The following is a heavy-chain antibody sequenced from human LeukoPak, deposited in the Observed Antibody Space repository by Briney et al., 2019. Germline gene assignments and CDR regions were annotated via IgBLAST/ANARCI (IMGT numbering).Heavy chain of an antibody. J-gene: IGHJ6*03. CDR1: GGSISSYY. V-gene: IGHV4-59*01. CDR3: ARTTVTYYYYMDV. CDR2: IYYSGST. Sequence: SETLSLTCTVSGGSISSYYWSWIRQPPGKGLEWIGYIYYSGSTNYNPSLKSQVTISVDTSKNQFSLKLSSVTAADTAVYYCARTTVTYYYYMDVWGKGTTVTVSS. D-gene: IGHD4-23*01.